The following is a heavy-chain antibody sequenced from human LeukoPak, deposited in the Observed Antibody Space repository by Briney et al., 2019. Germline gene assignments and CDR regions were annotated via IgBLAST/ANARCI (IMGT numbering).Heavy chain of an antibody. J-gene: IGHJ5*02. CDR1: GYTLTRFY. D-gene: IGHD6-13*01. Sequence: ASVKVSCKASGYTLTRFYLHWGGQAPGQGLEWMGWINPNSGGTDYAQKFQGRVTMIRDPSISTAYMELSRLRSDDTAVYYCARDKGSSWDYNWFDPWGQGTLVSVSS. CDR3: ARDKGSSWDYNWFDP. CDR2: INPNSGGT. V-gene: IGHV1-2*02.